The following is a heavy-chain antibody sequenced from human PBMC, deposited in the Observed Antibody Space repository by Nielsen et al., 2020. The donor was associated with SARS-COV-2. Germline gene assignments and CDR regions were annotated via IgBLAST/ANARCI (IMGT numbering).Heavy chain of an antibody. V-gene: IGHV3-30*18. J-gene: IGHJ4*02. CDR1: GFTFSTYG. CDR2: ISYDGSNK. CDR3: AKDWTAIVVVPSGGVDY. Sequence: GESLKISCAASGFTFSTYGMHWVRQAPGKGLEWVAAISYDGSNKYYVDSVKGRFTISRDNSKNTLYLQMSSPREEDTAVYYCAKDWTAIVVVPSGGVDYWGQGTRVTVSS. D-gene: IGHD2-15*01.